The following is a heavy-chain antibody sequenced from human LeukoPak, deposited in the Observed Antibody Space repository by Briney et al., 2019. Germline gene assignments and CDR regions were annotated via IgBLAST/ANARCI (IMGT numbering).Heavy chain of an antibody. CDR3: AMLSPRLLWFWEFLN. J-gene: IGHJ4*02. Sequence: PGGSLRLSCAASGFTFSSYSMNWVRQAPGKGLEWVSSISSSSSYIYYADSVKGRFTISRDNAKNSLYLQMNSLRAEDTAVYYCAMLSPRLLWFWEFLNWGQGTLVTVSS. V-gene: IGHV3-21*01. CDR2: ISSSSSYI. CDR1: GFTFSSYS. D-gene: IGHD3-10*01.